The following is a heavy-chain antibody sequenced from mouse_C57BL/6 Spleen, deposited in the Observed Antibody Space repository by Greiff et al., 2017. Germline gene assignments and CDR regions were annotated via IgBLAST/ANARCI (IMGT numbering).Heavy chain of an antibody. J-gene: IGHJ1*03. D-gene: IGHD1-1*01. Sequence: QVQLQQSGPELVKPGASVKISCKASGYSFTSYYIHWVKQRPGQGLEWIGWIYPGSGNTKYNEKFKGKATLTADTSSSTAYMQLSSLTSEDSAVYYCARSGRGSSLWYFDVWGTGTTVTVSS. CDR3: ARSGRGSSLWYFDV. CDR1: GYSFTSYY. CDR2: IYPGSGNT. V-gene: IGHV1-66*01.